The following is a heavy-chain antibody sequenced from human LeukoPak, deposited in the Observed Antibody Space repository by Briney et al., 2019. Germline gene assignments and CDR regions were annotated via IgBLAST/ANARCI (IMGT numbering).Heavy chain of an antibody. CDR1: GYTLTELS. CDR2: FDPEDGET. J-gene: IGHJ4*02. Sequence: VASVKVSFKVSGYTLTELSMHWVRQAPGKGLEWMGGFDPEDGETIYAQKFQGRVTMTEDTSTDTAYMELSSLRSEDTAVYYCATVYGDYAPFDYWGQGTLVTVSS. CDR3: ATVYGDYAPFDY. D-gene: IGHD4-17*01. V-gene: IGHV1-24*01.